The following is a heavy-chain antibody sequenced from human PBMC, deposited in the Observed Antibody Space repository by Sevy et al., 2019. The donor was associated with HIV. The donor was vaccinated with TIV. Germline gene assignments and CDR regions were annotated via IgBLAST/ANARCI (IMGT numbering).Heavy chain of an antibody. D-gene: IGHD2-8*02. CDR2: VSSSSTYI. Sequence: GGSLRLSCAASGFMFSTYSMNWVRQAPGKGLEWVSSVSSSSTYIYYADSVKGRFTISRDNAKNSLYLQMNSLRAEDTAVYYYARDLCTGGVCPRWGYYYYGMDVWGQGTTVTVSS. J-gene: IGHJ6*02. CDR1: GFMFSTYS. CDR3: ARDLCTGGVCPRWGYYYYGMDV. V-gene: IGHV3-21*01.